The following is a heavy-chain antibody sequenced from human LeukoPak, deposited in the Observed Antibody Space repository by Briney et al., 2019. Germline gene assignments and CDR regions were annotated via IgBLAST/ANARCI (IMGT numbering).Heavy chain of an antibody. D-gene: IGHD3-10*01. V-gene: IGHV4-59*01. Sequence: SETLSLTCTVSCGSISGYYWSWIRQPPWKGLEWIGYIYYSGSPDYNPSLKSRVTISVDTSKNQFSLNLSSVTAADTAMYYCARASGGDGSGSLWGQGTLVTVSS. CDR1: CGSISGYY. CDR2: IYYSGSP. J-gene: IGHJ4*02. CDR3: ARASGGDGSGSL.